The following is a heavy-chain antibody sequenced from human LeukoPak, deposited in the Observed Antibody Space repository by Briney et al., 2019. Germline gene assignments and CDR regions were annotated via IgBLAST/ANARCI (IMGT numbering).Heavy chain of an antibody. J-gene: IGHJ5*02. CDR2: ISSSSSYI. CDR3: ARPYCSGGSCPP. D-gene: IGHD2-15*01. CDR1: GFTFSSYS. Sequence: PGGSLRLSCAASGFTFSSYSMNWVRQAPGKGLEWVSSISSSSSYIYYADSVKGRFTISRDNAKNSLYLQMNSLRAEDTAVYYCARPYCSGGSCPPWGQGTLVTVSP. V-gene: IGHV3-21*01.